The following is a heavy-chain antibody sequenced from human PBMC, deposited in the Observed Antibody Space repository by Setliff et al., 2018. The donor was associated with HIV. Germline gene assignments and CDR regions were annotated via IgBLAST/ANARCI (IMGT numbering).Heavy chain of an antibody. J-gene: IGHJ6*02. CDR2: INAGNGNT. CDR1: GYTFTSYY. Sequence: ASVKVSCKASGYTFTSYYMHWVRQAPGQRLEWMGWINAGNGNTKYSQKFQGRVTITRDTSASTAYMELISLRSEDTAVYYCARGGVCTSTSCGGNYYYGMDVWGQGTTVTVSS. CDR3: ARGGVCTSTSCGGNYYYGMDV. D-gene: IGHD2-2*01. V-gene: IGHV1-3*01.